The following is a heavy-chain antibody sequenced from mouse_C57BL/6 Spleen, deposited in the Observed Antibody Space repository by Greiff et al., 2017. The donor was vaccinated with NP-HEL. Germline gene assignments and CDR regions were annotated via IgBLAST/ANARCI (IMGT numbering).Heavy chain of an antibody. Sequence: VQLQQSGPELVKPGASVKISCKASGYTFTDYYMNWVKQSHGKSLEWIGDINPNNGGTSYNQKFKGKATLTVDKSSSTAYMELRSPTSEDSAVYYCAREGRRGFAYWGQGTLVTVSA. J-gene: IGHJ3*01. CDR1: GYTFTDYY. D-gene: IGHD3-3*01. V-gene: IGHV1-26*01. CDR3: AREGRRGFAY. CDR2: INPNNGGT.